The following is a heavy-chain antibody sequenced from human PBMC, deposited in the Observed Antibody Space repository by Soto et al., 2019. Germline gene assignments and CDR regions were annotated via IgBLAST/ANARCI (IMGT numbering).Heavy chain of an antibody. D-gene: IGHD1-7*01. Sequence: GGSLRLSCAASGFSFSSYWMSWVRQAPGKGLEWVANIKEDGSEKYYVDSVKGRFTISRDNAKNSLYLQMNSLRAEDTAVYYCARSLPGTYGAFDLWGQGTMVTVSS. CDR3: ARSLPGTYGAFDL. V-gene: IGHV3-7*01. CDR1: GFSFSSYW. CDR2: IKEDGSEK. J-gene: IGHJ3*01.